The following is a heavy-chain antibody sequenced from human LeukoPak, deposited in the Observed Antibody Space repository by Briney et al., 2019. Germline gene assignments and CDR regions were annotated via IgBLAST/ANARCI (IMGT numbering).Heavy chain of an antibody. D-gene: IGHD2-15*01. CDR2: TRNKANSYTT. V-gene: IGHV3-72*01. CDR1: GFTFSDHY. J-gene: IGHJ3*02. Sequence: PGGSLRLSCAASGFTFSDHYMDWVRQAPGKGLEWVGRTRNKANSYTTEYAASVKGRFTISRDDSENSLYLQMNSLKTEDTAVYYCARGPRYSNGPAFDIWGQGTMVTVSS. CDR3: ARGPRYSNGPAFDI.